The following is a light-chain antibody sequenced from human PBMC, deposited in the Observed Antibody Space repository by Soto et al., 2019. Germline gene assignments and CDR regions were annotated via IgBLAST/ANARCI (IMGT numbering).Light chain of an antibody. V-gene: IGLV2-11*01. J-gene: IGLJ2*01. CDR2: DVT. CDR1: SSDVGGYNY. CDR3: SSNAGLFTL. Sequence: QSALTQPRSVSGSPGQSVAISCTGTSSDVGGYNYVSWYQQHPGKVPKLIIYDVTERPSGVPDRFSGSKSGNSASLTISGLQAGDEADYYCSSNAGLFTLFGGGTKVTVL.